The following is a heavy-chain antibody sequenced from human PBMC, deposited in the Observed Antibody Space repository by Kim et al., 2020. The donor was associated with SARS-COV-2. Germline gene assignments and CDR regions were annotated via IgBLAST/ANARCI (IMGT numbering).Heavy chain of an antibody. CDR3: AGEVRDGSGSYYTYYYGM. V-gene: IGHV3-53*01. J-gene: IGHJ6*01. D-gene: IGHD3-10*01. CDR2: IYTGGST. Sequence: GGSLRLSCAASGFTVSSNYMSWVRQAPGKGLEWVAVIYTGGSTYYADSVKGRFTISRDNSTNTPYLQLNSLRAEDTAVYYCAGEVRDGSGSYYTYYYGM. CDR1: GFTVSSNY.